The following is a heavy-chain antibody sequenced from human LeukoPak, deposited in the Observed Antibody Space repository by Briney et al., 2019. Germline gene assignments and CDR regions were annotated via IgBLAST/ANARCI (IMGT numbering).Heavy chain of an antibody. Sequence: PSQTLSLTCTVSGGSISSGAYYWNRIRQHPGKGLEWIGYIYYSGSTYYNPSLKSRVTMSVDTSKNQFSLKLSSVTAADTAVYYCACGSNNWYNWFDPWGQGTLVTVSS. D-gene: IGHD1-1*01. CDR2: IYYSGST. J-gene: IGHJ5*02. CDR1: GGSISSGAYY. V-gene: IGHV4-31*03. CDR3: ACGSNNWYNWFDP.